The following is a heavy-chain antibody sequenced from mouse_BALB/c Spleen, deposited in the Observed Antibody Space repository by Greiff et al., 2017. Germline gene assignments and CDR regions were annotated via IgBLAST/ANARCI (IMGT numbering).Heavy chain of an antibody. V-gene: IGHV14-4*02. J-gene: IGHJ2*01. CDR2: IDPENGDT. CDR1: GFNIKDCY. D-gene: IGHD4-1*01. CDR3: NWDVY. Sequence: EVQLQQSGAELVRSGASVKLSCTASGFNIKDCYMHWVKQRPEQGLEWIGWIDPENGDTEYAPKFQGKATMTADTSSNTAYLQLSSLTSEDTAVYYCNWDVYWGQGTTLTVSS.